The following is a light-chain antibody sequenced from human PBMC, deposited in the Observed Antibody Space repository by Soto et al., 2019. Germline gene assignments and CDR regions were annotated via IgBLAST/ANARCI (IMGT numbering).Light chain of an antibody. CDR1: SSNIGTNT. CDR2: STN. CDR3: AAWDDSLNGPV. J-gene: IGLJ3*02. V-gene: IGLV1-44*01. Sequence: QPVLTQPPSASGTPGQRVTISCSGSSSNIGTNTVNWYHQLPGTAPKLLIYSTNQRPSGVPDRFSGSKSGTSASLAISGLQSEDEADYYCAAWDDSLNGPVFGGGTQLTVL.